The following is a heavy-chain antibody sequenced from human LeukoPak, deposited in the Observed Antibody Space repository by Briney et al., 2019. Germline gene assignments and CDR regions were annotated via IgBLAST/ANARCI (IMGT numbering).Heavy chain of an antibody. CDR1: GFTFSGYW. J-gene: IGHJ4*02. Sequence: PGGSLRLSCAASGFTFSGYWMSWVRQAPGKGLEWVASINHDGSEEYYVDSVKGRLTISRDNAKNSLYLQTNSLRTEDTAVYYCVRVGGNSVWGSYRFDYWGQGVLVTVSS. D-gene: IGHD3-16*02. CDR2: INHDGSEE. V-gene: IGHV3-7*01. CDR3: VRVGGNSVWGSYRFDY.